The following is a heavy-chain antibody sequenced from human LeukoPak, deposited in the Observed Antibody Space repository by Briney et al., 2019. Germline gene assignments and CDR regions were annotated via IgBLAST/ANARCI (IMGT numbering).Heavy chain of an antibody. Sequence: SETLSLTCTVSGGSISSYYWSWIRQPPGKGLEWIGYIYYSGSTNYNPSLKSRVTISVDTSKNQFPLKLSSVTAADTAVYYCASAQATGSEYFQHWGQGTLVTVSS. D-gene: IGHD2-15*01. CDR1: GGSISSYY. J-gene: IGHJ1*01. CDR2: IYYSGST. V-gene: IGHV4-59*01. CDR3: ASAQATGSEYFQH.